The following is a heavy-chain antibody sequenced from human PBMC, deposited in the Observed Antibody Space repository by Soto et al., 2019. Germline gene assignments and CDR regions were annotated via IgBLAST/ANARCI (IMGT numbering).Heavy chain of an antibody. Sequence: GASVKVSCKASGYTFTSYVISWVRQAPGQELEWMGWISAYNGNTNYAQKLQGRVTMTTDTSTSTAYMELRSLRSDDTAVYYCARDSHYYDSSGYYHFDYWGQGTLVTVPQ. D-gene: IGHD3-22*01. CDR1: GYTFTSYV. J-gene: IGHJ4*02. V-gene: IGHV1-18*01. CDR3: ARDSHYYDSSGYYHFDY. CDR2: ISAYNGNT.